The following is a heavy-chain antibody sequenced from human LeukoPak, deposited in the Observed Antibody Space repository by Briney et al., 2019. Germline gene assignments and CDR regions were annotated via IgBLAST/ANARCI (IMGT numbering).Heavy chain of an antibody. V-gene: IGHV3-53*01. D-gene: IGHD3-3*01. CDR2: IYTGGSA. Sequence: GGSLRLSCTASGFTVSTIHVSWVRQAPGKGLDWVSIIYTGGSAQYAESVKSRFTISRDSSRNTVYLQMNSLRAEDTAVYYCVSGTIFGVTITDCWGQGTLVTVSS. CDR1: GFTVSTIH. J-gene: IGHJ4*02. CDR3: VSGTIFGVTITDC.